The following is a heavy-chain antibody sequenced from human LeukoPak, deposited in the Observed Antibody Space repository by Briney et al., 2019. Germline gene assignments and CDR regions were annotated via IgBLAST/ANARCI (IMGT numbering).Heavy chain of an antibody. J-gene: IGHJ6*02. V-gene: IGHV1-18*01. CDR3: ARGFGPLPGTERRGYYGMDV. CDR2: ISAYNGNT. D-gene: IGHD3/OR15-3a*01. Sequence: GASVKVSCKASGYTFTSYGISWVRQAPGQGLEWMGWISAYNGNTNYAQKLQGRVTMTTDTSTSAAYMELRSLRSDDTAVYYCARGFGPLPGTERRGYYGMDVWGQGTTVTVSS. CDR1: GYTFTSYG.